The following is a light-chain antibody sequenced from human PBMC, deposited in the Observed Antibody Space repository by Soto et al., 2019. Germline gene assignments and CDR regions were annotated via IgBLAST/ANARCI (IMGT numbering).Light chain of an antibody. V-gene: IGLV2-11*01. Sequence: QSALTQPRSVSGSPGESVTISCSGTSSDVGSYNYVSWYQQYPGKAPKVMIYDVSERPSEVPVRFSGSKSGNTAYLTISGLQAEDEAEYFCCSYSGSDSLLFGGGTQLTVL. J-gene: IGLJ3*02. CDR1: SSDVGSYNY. CDR3: CSYSGSDSLL. CDR2: DVS.